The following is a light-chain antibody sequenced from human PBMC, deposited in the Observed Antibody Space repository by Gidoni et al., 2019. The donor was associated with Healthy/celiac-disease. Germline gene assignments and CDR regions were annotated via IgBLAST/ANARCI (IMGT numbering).Light chain of an antibody. CDR1: QSISSW. Sequence: DIQMTQSPSTLSASVGDRVTITCRASQSISSWLAWYQQKPGKAPKLLIYKASSLESGVPSRFSGSGSGTEFTLTISSLQPDDFATYYCQQYNSYLRIWTFXQXTKVEIK. CDR2: KAS. J-gene: IGKJ1*01. CDR3: QQYNSYLRIWT. V-gene: IGKV1-5*03.